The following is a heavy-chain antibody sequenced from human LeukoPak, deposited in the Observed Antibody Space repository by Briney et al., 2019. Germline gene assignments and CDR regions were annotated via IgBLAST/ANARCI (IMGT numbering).Heavy chain of an antibody. D-gene: IGHD6-6*01. CDR1: GFTFSNFG. CDR2: ISYDAKNE. V-gene: IGHV3-30*18. J-gene: IGHJ4*02. CDR3: AKDKAQLVREFDY. Sequence: GGSLRLSCAASGFTFSNFGMHWVRQAPGKGLEWVAVISYDAKNEYYTDSVKGRFTISRDNAKNTVYLQMNSLGAEDTAVYYCAKDKAQLVREFDYWGQGTLVTVSS.